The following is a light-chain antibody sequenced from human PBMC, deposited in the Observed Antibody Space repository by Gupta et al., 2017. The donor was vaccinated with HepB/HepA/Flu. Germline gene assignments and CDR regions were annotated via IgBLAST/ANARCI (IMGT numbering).Light chain of an antibody. CDR3: GTWDSSLSAGR. Sequence: QSVLTQPPSVSAAPGQKVTISCSGSSSNIGDNYVSWYQHLPGTAPKLLIYENDKRPSGIPDRFSGSKSGTSATLAITGLQTGDEADYYCGTWDSSLSAGRVGGGTKLTVL. CDR1: SSNIGDNY. CDR2: END. J-gene: IGLJ2*01. V-gene: IGLV1-51*02.